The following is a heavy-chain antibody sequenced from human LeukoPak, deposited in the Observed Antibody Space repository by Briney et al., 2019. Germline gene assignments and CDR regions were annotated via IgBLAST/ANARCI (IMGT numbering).Heavy chain of an antibody. CDR1: GYTFTSYD. D-gene: IGHD3-22*01. CDR3: ARGRLYYYDSSGYYSGNWFDP. V-gene: IGHV1-8*03. J-gene: IGHJ5*02. CDR2: MNPNSGNT. Sequence: ASVKFSCKASGYTFTSYDINWVRQATGQGLEWMGWMNPNSGNTGYAQKFQGRVTITRNTSISTAYMELSSLRSEDTAVYYCARGRLYYYDSSGYYSGNWFDPWGQGTLVTVSS.